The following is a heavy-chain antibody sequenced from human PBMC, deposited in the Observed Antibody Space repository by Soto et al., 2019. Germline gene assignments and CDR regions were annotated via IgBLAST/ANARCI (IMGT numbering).Heavy chain of an antibody. CDR3: ARCRILSLYKSGYDP. Sequence: SETLSLTCAVYGVSFSGYYWSWIRHPPGKGLEWIGEINHSGSTNYNPSLKSRVTISVDTSKNQFSLKLSSVTAADTAVYYCARCRILSLYKSGYDPWGQGTLVTGSS. V-gene: IGHV4-34*01. J-gene: IGHJ5*02. CDR2: INHSGST. D-gene: IGHD1-1*01. CDR1: GVSFSGYY.